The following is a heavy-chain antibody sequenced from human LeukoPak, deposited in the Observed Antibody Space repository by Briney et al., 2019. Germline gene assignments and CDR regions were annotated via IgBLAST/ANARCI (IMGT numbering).Heavy chain of an antibody. V-gene: IGHV4-59*01. J-gene: IGHJ4*02. CDR1: GGSISSYY. CDR3: ARGGRDYGDFDY. Sequence: SETLSLTCTVSGGSISSYYWSWIRQPPGKGLEWIGYIYYSGSANYNPSLKSRVTISVDTSKNQFSLKLSSVTAADTAVYYCARGGRDYGDFDYWGQGTLVTVSS. D-gene: IGHD4-17*01. CDR2: IYYSGSA.